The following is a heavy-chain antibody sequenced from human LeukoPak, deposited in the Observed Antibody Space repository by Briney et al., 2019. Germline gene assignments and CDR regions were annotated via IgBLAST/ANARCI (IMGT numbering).Heavy chain of an antibody. V-gene: IGHV3-30*01. CDR3: AGGESYYDFWSGPREGYYYMDV. CDR1: GFTFSSYA. CDR2: ISYDGSNK. D-gene: IGHD3-3*01. J-gene: IGHJ6*03. Sequence: GRSLRLSCAASGFTFSSYAMHWVRQAPGKGLEWVAVISYDGSNKYYADSVKGRYTISRDNSKNTLYLQMNSLRAEDTAVYYCAGGESYYDFWSGPREGYYYMDVWGKGTTVTVSS.